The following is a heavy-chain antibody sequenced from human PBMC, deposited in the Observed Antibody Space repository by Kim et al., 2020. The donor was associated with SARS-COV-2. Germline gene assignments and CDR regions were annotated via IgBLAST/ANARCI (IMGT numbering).Heavy chain of an antibody. CDR1: GYTFTGYY. CDR2: INPNSGGT. Sequence: ASVKVSCKASGYTFTGYYMHWVRQAPGQGLEWMGWINPNSGGTNYAQKFQGRVTMTRDTSISTAYMELSRLRSDDTAVYYCARSRLYADDAFDIWGQGTMVTVSS. J-gene: IGHJ3*02. CDR3: ARSRLYADDAFDI. V-gene: IGHV1-2*02. D-gene: IGHD2-8*01.